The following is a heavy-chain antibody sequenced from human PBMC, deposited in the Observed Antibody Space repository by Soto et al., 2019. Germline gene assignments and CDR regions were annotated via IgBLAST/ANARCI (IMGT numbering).Heavy chain of an antibody. Sequence: GGSLRLSCAASGFTFSSYAMSWVRQAPGKGLGWVSAISGSGGSTYYADSVKGRFTISRDNSKNTLYLQVNSLRAEDTAVYYCAKDTQPPYYYDSSGQDDFDIWGQGTMVNVSS. V-gene: IGHV3-23*01. J-gene: IGHJ3*02. CDR3: AKDTQPPYYYDSSGQDDFDI. CDR1: GFTFSSYA. D-gene: IGHD3-22*01. CDR2: ISGSGGST.